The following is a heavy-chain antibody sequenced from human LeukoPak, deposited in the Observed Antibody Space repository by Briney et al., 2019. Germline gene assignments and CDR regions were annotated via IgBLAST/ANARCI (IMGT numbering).Heavy chain of an antibody. CDR3: AREPIYGSGSYYSYHYYMDV. D-gene: IGHD3-10*01. CDR2: INPSGGST. V-gene: IGHV1-46*01. Sequence: ASVKVSCKASGYTFTSYYMHWVRQAPGQGLEWMGIINPSGGSTSYAQKFQGRVTMTRDMSTSTVYMELSSLRSEDTAVYYCAREPIYGSGSYYSYHYYMDVWGKGTTVTVSS. CDR1: GYTFTSYY. J-gene: IGHJ6*03.